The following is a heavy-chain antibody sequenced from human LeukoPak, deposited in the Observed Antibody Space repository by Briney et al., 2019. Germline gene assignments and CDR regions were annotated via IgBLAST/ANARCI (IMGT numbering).Heavy chain of an antibody. V-gene: IGHV3-30*02. CDR1: GFTFSSYG. Sequence: GGSLRLSCAASGFTFSSYGMHWVRQAPGKGLEWVAFIRYDGRNRYSADSVKGRFTISRDNAKNSLYLQMNSLRAEDMAVYYCARWGYYSPDYWGQGTLVTVSS. D-gene: IGHD3-22*01. CDR3: ARWGYYSPDY. J-gene: IGHJ4*02. CDR2: IRYDGRNR.